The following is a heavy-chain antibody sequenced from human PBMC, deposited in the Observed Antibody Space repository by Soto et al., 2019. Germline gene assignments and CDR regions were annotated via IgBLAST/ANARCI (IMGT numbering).Heavy chain of an antibody. CDR3: ARHPLGYCISTSCPSDAFDI. Sequence: PGESLKISCKGSGYSFTSYWIGWVRQMPGKGLEWMGIIYPGDSDTRYSPSFQGQVTISADKSISTAYLQWSSLKASDTAMYYCARHPLGYCISTSCPSDAFDIWGQGTMVTVS. V-gene: IGHV5-51*01. J-gene: IGHJ3*02. D-gene: IGHD2-2*01. CDR1: GYSFTSYW. CDR2: IYPGDSDT.